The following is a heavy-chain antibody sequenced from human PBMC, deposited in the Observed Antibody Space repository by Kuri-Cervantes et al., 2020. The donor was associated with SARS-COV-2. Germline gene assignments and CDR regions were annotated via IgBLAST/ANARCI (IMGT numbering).Heavy chain of an antibody. V-gene: IGHV3-64D*06. CDR3: VKEGSYDFWSGYLPYYFDY. J-gene: IGHJ4*02. Sequence: GESLKISCSASGFTFSSYAMHWVRQAPGEGLEYVSAISSNGGSTYYADSVKGRFTISRDNSKNTLYLQMSSLRAEDTAVYYCVKEGSYDFWSGYLPYYFDYWGQGTLVTVSS. CDR2: ISSNGGST. CDR1: GFTFSSYA. D-gene: IGHD3-3*01.